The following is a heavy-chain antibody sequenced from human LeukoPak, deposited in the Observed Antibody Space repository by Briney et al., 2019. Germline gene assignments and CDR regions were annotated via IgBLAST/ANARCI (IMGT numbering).Heavy chain of an antibody. J-gene: IGHJ4*02. CDR3: ARSLCYDTGCSFDN. CDR2: ISSSSGTI. D-gene: IGHD3-3*01. V-gene: IGHV3-48*04. CDR1: GFTFSDYG. Sequence: GGSLRLSCAASGFTFSDYGMNWVRQAPGKGLEWVAYISSSSGTIYYADSVKGRFTVSGDNAKNSLFLQMTGLRAADTAVHYCARSLCYDTGCSFDNWGQGTLVAVSS.